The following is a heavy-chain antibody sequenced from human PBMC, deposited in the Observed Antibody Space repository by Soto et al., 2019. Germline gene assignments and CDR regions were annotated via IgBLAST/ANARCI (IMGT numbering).Heavy chain of an antibody. CDR3: AKGSGSYYDYFEY. CDR1: GFTFATYT. V-gene: IGHV3-23*01. J-gene: IGHJ4*02. CDR2: ITVGGST. D-gene: IGHD1-26*01. Sequence: PGGSLRLSCAASGFTFATYTMNWFRQSPGKGLQWVSAITVGGSTYYADSVKGHFTISRDNSKETLYLQMNSLRVEDSAVYYCAKGSGSYYDYFEYWGRGTLVTVSS.